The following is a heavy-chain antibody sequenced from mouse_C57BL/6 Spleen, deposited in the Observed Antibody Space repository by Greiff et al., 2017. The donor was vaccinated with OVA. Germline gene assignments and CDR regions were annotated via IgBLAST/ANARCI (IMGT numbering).Heavy chain of an antibody. CDR3: AREELGRYFDV. Sequence: QVQLQQPGAELVRPGSSVKLSCKASGYTFTSYWMDWVKQRPGQGLEWIGNIYPSDSETHYNQKFKDKATLTVDKSSSTAYMQLSSLTSEDSAVYYCAREELGRYFDVWGTGTTVTVSS. J-gene: IGHJ1*03. CDR2: IYPSDSET. V-gene: IGHV1-61*01. D-gene: IGHD4-1*01. CDR1: GYTFTSYW.